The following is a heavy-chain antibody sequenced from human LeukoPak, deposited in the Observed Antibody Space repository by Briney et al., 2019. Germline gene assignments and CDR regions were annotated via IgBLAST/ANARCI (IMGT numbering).Heavy chain of an antibody. CDR3: ARGSTVASYDAFDI. J-gene: IGHJ3*02. D-gene: IGHD4-23*01. Sequence: SETLSLTCAVYGGSFSGYYWSWIRQPPGKGLEWIGEINHSGSTNYNPSLKSRVTMSVDTSKNQFSLKLSSVTAADTAVYYCARGSTVASYDAFDIWGQGTMVTVSS. CDR1: GGSFSGYY. CDR2: INHSGST. V-gene: IGHV4-34*01.